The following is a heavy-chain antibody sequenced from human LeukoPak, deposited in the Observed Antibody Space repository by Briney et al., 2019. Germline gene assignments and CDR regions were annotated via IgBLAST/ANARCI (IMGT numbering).Heavy chain of an antibody. CDR3: ARVANYFYSYMDV. V-gene: IGHV4-38-2*02. CDR2: IFYSGST. J-gene: IGHJ6*03. CDR1: GYSISSGYY. Sequence: SETLSLTCTVSGYSISSGYYWGWIRQPPGKGLEWIGSIFYSGSTYYNPSLSSRVTISVDTSKNHFSLRLTSVTAADTAVYYCARVANYFYSYMDVWGKGTTVTVSS.